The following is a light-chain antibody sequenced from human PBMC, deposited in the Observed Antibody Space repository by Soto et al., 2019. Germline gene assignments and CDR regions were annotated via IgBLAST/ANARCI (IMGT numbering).Light chain of an antibody. J-gene: IGKJ4*01. Sequence: DIQMTQSPSSLSASVGDRVTNTCQASQDISNYLNWYQQKPGKAPKLLIYDASNLETGVPSRFSGSGSGTDFTFTISSLQPEDIATYYCQQYDNPRLTFGGGTKVDIK. CDR1: QDISNY. CDR2: DAS. V-gene: IGKV1-33*01. CDR3: QQYDNPRLT.